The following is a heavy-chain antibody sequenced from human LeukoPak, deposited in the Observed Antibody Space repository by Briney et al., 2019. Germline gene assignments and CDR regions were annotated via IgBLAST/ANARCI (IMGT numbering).Heavy chain of an antibody. J-gene: IGHJ3*02. CDR3: ARYDDSSGFYPNDAFDI. CDR1: GGSISSYY. CDR2: IYYIGST. Sequence: SETLSLTCTVSGGSISSYYWSWIRQPPGKGLEWIGYIYYIGSTNYNPFLKSRVTISVDRSKNQFSLKLSSVTAADTAVYYCARYDDSSGFYPNDAFDIWGQGTMVTVSS. D-gene: IGHD3-22*01. V-gene: IGHV4-59*01.